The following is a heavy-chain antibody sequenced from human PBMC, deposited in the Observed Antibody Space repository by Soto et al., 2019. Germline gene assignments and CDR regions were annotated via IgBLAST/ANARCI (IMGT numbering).Heavy chain of an antibody. Sequence: SEPLSLTCTVPGGSVSSYYWSWIRQPPGKGLEWIGYISYSGSTNYNPSLKSRVTISVDTSKNQFSLKLSSVTAADTAVYYCARDSSRYFDWLYYFDYWGQGTLVTVSS. CDR2: ISYSGST. V-gene: IGHV4-59*02. CDR1: GGSVSSYY. CDR3: ARDSSRYFDWLYYFDY. D-gene: IGHD3-9*01. J-gene: IGHJ4*02.